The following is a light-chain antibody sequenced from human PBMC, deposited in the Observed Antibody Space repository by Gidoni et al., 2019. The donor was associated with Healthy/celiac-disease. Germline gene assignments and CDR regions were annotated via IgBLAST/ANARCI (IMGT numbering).Light chain of an antibody. J-gene: IGKJ4*01. CDR1: QSLGSS. V-gene: IGKV6-21*01. CDR3: HQSSSLPLT. CDR2: YAS. Sequence: EIVPTQSPDFQSVTPKEKVTITCPASQSLGSSLHWYQQKPDQSPKLLIKYASQSYSGVPSTFSCSRSGTDFTLNINCLEAEDAATYYYHQSSSLPLTFGGETKVEIK.